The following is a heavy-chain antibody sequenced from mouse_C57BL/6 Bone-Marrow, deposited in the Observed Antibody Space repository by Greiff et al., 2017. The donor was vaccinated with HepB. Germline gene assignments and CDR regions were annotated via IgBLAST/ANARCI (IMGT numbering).Heavy chain of an antibody. CDR1: GYAFSSSW. J-gene: IGHJ2*01. CDR2: IYPGDGDT. Sequence: VQRVESGPELVKPGASVKISCKASGYAFSSSWMNWVKQRPGKGLEWIGRIYPGDGDTNYNGKFKGKATLTADKSSSTAYMQLSSLTSEDSAVYFCALYDGYYGGFDYWGQGTTLTVSS. D-gene: IGHD2-3*01. V-gene: IGHV1-82*01. CDR3: ALYDGYYGGFDY.